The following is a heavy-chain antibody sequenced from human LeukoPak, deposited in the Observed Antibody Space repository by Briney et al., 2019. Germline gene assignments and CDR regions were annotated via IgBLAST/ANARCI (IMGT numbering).Heavy chain of an antibody. D-gene: IGHD3-22*01. J-gene: IGHJ4*02. Sequence: PGGSLRLSCAASGFTFGSYAMSWVRQAPGKGLEWVSSITISSSYIYYADSVKGRFTISRDNAKNSLYLQMNSLRAEDTAVYYCARGPQKNGHSSGYPGYFDYWGQGTLVTVSS. V-gene: IGHV3-21*01. CDR2: ITISSSYI. CDR1: GFTFGSYA. CDR3: ARGPQKNGHSSGYPGYFDY.